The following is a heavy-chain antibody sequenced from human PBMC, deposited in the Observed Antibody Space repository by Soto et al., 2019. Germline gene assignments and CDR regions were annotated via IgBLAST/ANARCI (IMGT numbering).Heavy chain of an antibody. D-gene: IGHD3-22*01. V-gene: IGHV1-3*01. CDR2: INAGNGNT. J-gene: IGHJ4*02. CDR3: ARDINPYYYDSSGYYQTPLFDY. CDR1: GYTFTSYA. Sequence: ASVKVSCKASGYTFTSYAMHWVRQAPGQRLEWMGWINAGNGNTKYSQKFQGRVTITRDTSASTAYMELSSLRSEDTAVYYCARDINPYYYDSSGYYQTPLFDYWGQGTLVTVS.